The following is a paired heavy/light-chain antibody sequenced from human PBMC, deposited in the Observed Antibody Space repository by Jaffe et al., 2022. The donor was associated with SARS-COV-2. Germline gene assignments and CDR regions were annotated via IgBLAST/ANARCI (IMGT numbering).Heavy chain of an antibody. CDR2: INHSGST. V-gene: IGHV4-34*02. D-gene: IGHD3-16*02. Sequence: QVQLQQWGAGLLKPSETLSLTCAVYGGSFSGYYWSWIRQPPGKGLEWIGEINHSGSTNYNPSLKSRVTMSVDTSKKQFSLKMNSVTAADTAVYYCARVIEEYLAWGQGTLVTVSS. CDR1: GGSFSGYY. J-gene: IGHJ4*02. CDR3: ARVIEEYLA.
Light chain of an antibody. Sequence: NFMLTQPHSVSESPGKTVTISCTGSSGSIASNYVQWYQQRPGSAPTTVIYEDNQRPSGVPDRFSGSIDSSSNSASLTISGLKTEDEADYFCQSYDSSNHWVFGGGTKLTVL. V-gene: IGLV6-57*02. CDR1: SGSIASNY. CDR3: QSYDSSNHWV. CDR2: EDN. J-gene: IGLJ3*02.